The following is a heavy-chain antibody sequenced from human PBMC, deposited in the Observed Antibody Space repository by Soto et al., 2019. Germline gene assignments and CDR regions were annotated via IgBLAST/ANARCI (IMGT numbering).Heavy chain of an antibody. CDR2: TYYRSKWYT. D-gene: IGHD6-19*01. J-gene: IGHJ1*01. V-gene: IGHV6-1*01. CDR1: GDSVSSGTAT. Sequence: SQTLSLTCAISGDSVSSGTATWSWIRQSPSRGLEWLGRTYYRSKWYTDYAQSLKSRIAITPDTSKNHLSLQVNSVTPEDTAVYFCAHIRQWPQEYFHRWGQGTLVTVSS. CDR3: AHIRQWPQEYFHR.